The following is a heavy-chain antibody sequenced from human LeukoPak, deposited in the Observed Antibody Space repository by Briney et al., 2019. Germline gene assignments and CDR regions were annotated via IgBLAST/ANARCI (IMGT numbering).Heavy chain of an antibody. CDR1: GFTFSNAW. CDR3: TTPYSSSGVDY. V-gene: IGHV3-15*01. J-gene: IGHJ4*02. CDR2: IKSKTDGGTT. Sequence: PGGSLRLSCAASGFTFSNAWMSWVRQAPGKGLEWVGRIKSKTDGGTTGYAAPVKGRFTISRDDSKNTLYLQMNSLKTEDTAVYYCTTPYSSSGVDYWGQGTLVTVSS. D-gene: IGHD6-6*01.